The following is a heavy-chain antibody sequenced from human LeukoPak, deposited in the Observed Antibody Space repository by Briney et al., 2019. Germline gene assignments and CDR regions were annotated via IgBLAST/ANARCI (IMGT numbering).Heavy chain of an antibody. CDR1: GGSISSYY. V-gene: IGHV4-59*01. J-gene: IGHJ2*01. Sequence: SETLSLTCTVSGGSISSYYWSWIRQPPGMGLEWIGCIYYSGSTNYNPSLKSRVTVSVDTSKDQFSLRLTSVTAADTAVYYCARSFLGDWYFDLWGRGTLVTVSS. D-gene: IGHD1-26*01. CDR2: IYYSGST. CDR3: ARSFLGDWYFDL.